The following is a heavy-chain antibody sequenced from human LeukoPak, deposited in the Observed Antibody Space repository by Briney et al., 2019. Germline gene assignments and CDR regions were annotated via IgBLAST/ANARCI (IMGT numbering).Heavy chain of an antibody. V-gene: IGHV1-69*15. J-gene: IGHJ4*02. CDR2: IIPIFGTA. CDR3: ASLTSGYGDFDY. D-gene: IGHD4-17*01. Sequence: SVQVSCKASGGTFSSYAISWVRQAPGQGLEWMGRIIPIFGTANYAQKFQGRVTITPDESTSTAYMELSSLRSEDTAVYYCASLTSGYGDFDYWGQGTLVTVSS. CDR1: GGTFSSYA.